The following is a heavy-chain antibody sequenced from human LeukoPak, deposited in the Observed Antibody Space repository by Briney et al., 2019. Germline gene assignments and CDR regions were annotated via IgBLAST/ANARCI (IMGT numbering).Heavy chain of an antibody. CDR2: ISGSGIDT. D-gene: IGHD1-1*01. CDR3: AFSRNGMSLSYFDY. Sequence: GGSLRLSCAASGFTFSDYAMNWVCQAPGKGLEWVSGISGSGIDTDYADSVKGRFTISRDNSKNTLYLQMNSLRVDDTAIYYCAFSRNGMSLSYFDYWGQGTLVTVSS. V-gene: IGHV3-23*01. CDR1: GFTFSDYA. J-gene: IGHJ4*02.